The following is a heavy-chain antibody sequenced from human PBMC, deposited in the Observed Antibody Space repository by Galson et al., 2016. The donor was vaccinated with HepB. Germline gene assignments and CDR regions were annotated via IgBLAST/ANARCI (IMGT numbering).Heavy chain of an antibody. D-gene: IGHD2-8*02. CDR1: GFTVSSNY. Sequence: SLRLSCAASGFTVSSNYMSWVRQAPGKGLEWVSVIYSGGSTYSAASVKGRFTISRDNSKNTLYLQMNSLRAEETAVYYCARGGQVSRFQRVLVPDYFDYRGQETLVTVAS. V-gene: IGHV3-66*01. CDR3: ARGGQVSRFQRVLVPDYFDY. J-gene: IGHJ4*02. CDR2: IYSGGST.